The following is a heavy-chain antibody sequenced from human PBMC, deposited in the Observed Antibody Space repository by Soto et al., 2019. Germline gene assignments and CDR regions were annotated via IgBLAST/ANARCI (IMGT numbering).Heavy chain of an antibody. CDR2: IYYSGST. CDR1: GGSISSGGYY. Sequence: QVQLQESGPGLVKPSQTLSLTCTVSGGSISSGGYYWSWIRQHPGKGLEWIGYIYYSGSTYFNPSPKSRLTISVDTSKNQFSLQLSSVTAADTAVYYCARAGHSSSSEGANWFDPWGQETLVTVSS. J-gene: IGHJ5*02. CDR3: ARAGHSSSSEGANWFDP. V-gene: IGHV4-31*03. D-gene: IGHD6-6*01.